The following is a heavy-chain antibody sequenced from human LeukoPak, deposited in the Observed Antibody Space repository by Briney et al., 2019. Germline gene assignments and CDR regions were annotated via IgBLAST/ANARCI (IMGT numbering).Heavy chain of an antibody. CDR2: INPSGGRT. CDR1: GYIFTSDY. J-gene: IGHJ4*02. Sequence: GASVKVSCKASGYIFTSDYIHWVRQAPGQGLEWLGIINPSGGRTTYGQNFQGRVTMTRDTSTSTVYMELSSLRSEDTAVYYCARGSRFLDYWGQGTLVTVSS. V-gene: IGHV1-46*01. CDR3: ARGSRFLDY. D-gene: IGHD3-3*01.